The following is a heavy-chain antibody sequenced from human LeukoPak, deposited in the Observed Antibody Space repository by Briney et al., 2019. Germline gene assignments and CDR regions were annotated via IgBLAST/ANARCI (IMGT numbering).Heavy chain of an antibody. CDR1: GYTFTGYY. CDR2: INPNSGGT. V-gene: IGHV1-2*02. J-gene: IGHJ4*02. D-gene: IGHD2-2*02. Sequence: GASVEVSCKASGYTFTGYYMHWVRQAPGQGLEWMGWINPNSGGTNYAQKFQGRVTMTRDTSISTAYMELSRLRSDDTAVYYCARGECSSTSCYIDYWGQGTLVTVSS. CDR3: ARGECSSTSCYIDY.